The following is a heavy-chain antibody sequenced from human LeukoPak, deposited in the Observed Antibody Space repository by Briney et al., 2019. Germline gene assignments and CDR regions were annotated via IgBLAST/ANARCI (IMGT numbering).Heavy chain of an antibody. CDR3: ETEGWD. D-gene: IGHD1-26*01. J-gene: IGHJ4*02. CDR1: GFTFSSNT. Sequence: PGGSLRLSCAASGFTFSSNTMSWARQAPGKGLEWVSSITGSGDTTYFADSVKGRFTISRDNSKNTLYLQMNSLRADDTAVYYCETEGWDWGQGTLVTVSS. CDR2: ITGSGDTT. V-gene: IGHV3-23*01.